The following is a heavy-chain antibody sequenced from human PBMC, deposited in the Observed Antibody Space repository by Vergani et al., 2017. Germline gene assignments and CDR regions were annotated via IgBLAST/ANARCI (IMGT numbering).Heavy chain of an antibody. Sequence: VQLVESGGGVVQPGGSLRLSCAASGFTFSSYSMNWVRQAPGKGLEWVSSISSSSSYIYYADSVKGRFTISRDNAKNSLYLQMNSLRAEDTAVYYCAREDHCSSTSCFPGLYYMDVWGKGTTVTVSS. J-gene: IGHJ6*03. CDR1: GFTFSSYS. D-gene: IGHD2-2*01. CDR3: AREDHCSSTSCFPGLYYMDV. V-gene: IGHV3-21*01. CDR2: ISSSSSYI.